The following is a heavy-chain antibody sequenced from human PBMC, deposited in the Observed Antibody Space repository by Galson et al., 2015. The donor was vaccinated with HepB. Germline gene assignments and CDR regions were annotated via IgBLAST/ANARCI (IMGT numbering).Heavy chain of an antibody. CDR3: AREGYAYNSVYGFDI. Sequence: ETLSLTCAVYGRSFSGYYWSWIRQPPGKGLEWIGYIYHSGSTTYNPSLKSRVTISLNTSKNQFSLKLSSVTAADTAVYYCAREGYAYNSVYGFDIWGQGTMVTVSA. J-gene: IGHJ3*02. D-gene: IGHD2-15*01. CDR2: IYHSGST. V-gene: IGHV4-59*01. CDR1: GRSFSGYY.